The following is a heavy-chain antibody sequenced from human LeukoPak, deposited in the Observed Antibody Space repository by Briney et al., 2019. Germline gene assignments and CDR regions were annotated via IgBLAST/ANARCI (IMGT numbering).Heavy chain of an antibody. J-gene: IGHJ3*01. CDR2: INPNSGGT. CDR3: ARDNAEGFCSGGTCYGDAFDL. D-gene: IGHD2-15*01. CDR1: GYTFTGHY. Sequence: GASVKVSCKASGYTFTGHYLHWVRPAPGQRLEWMVWINPNSGGTNYAQKFQGRVTMTRDTPVTTSYMELSRLASDDTAVYYCARDNAEGFCSGGTCYGDAFDLWGQGAMITVSS. V-gene: IGHV1-2*02.